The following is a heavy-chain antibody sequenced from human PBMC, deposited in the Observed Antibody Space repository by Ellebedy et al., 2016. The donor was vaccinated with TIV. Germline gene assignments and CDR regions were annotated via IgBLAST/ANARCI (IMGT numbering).Heavy chain of an antibody. J-gene: IGHJ4*02. V-gene: IGHV3-74*01. CDR1: GFTFSSYW. CDR3: ASRGVVVQGADY. CDR2: INSDGSRT. D-gene: IGHD2-15*01. Sequence: GESLKISCAASGFTFSSYWMHWVRQAPGKGLVWVSLINSDGSRTTYADSVKGRFTISSDNAKNTLYLQMNSLRAEDTAVYYCASRGVVVQGADYWGQGTLVTVSS.